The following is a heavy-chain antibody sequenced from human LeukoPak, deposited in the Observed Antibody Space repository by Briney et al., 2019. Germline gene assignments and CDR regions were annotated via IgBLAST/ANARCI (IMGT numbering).Heavy chain of an antibody. CDR3: ARVDYGSGCDS. CDR1: GFTFSSYS. V-gene: IGHV3-64*01. Sequence: GGSLRLSCAASGFTFSSYSMHGVRQAPGKGLEFVSAISSNGRRTYYANSVKGRFTISRDISKNTLYLQMGSLRAEDMAVYYCARVDYGSGCDSWGQGTLVTVSS. D-gene: IGHD6-19*01. J-gene: IGHJ4*02. CDR2: ISSNGRRT.